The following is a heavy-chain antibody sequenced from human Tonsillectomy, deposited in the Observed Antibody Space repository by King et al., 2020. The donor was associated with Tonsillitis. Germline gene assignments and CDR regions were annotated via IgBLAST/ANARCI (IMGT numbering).Heavy chain of an antibody. CDR2: LCGGCGVT. D-gene: IGHD6-19*01. Sequence: VQLVQSGGGLVQPGGSLRLSCAVSGFTFSSHAMSWVRQAPGKGLEWLSALCGGCGVTFYADSVKGRFTISRDNSKNTLSLQMTSLRAEDTAVYYCAKVTVDLAGATYFDYWGQGTLVTASS. CDR1: GFTFSSHA. CDR3: AKVTVDLAGATYFDY. V-gene: IGHV3-23*04. J-gene: IGHJ4*02.